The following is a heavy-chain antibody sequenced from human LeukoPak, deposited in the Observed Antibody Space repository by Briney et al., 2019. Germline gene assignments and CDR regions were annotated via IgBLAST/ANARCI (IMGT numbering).Heavy chain of an antibody. J-gene: IGHJ4*02. V-gene: IGHV3-23*01. D-gene: IGHD2-2*02. CDR2: ISGSGDRI. CDR3: VKLSSASCYSSFDY. CDR1: GFTFTNYW. Sequence: GGSLRLSCATSGFTFTNYWLSWVRQAPGKGLEWVSVISGSGDRIFYAESVKGRFTISRDNSNALYLEMNNLKADDTAVYYCVKLSSASCYSSFDYWGQGTLVTVSS.